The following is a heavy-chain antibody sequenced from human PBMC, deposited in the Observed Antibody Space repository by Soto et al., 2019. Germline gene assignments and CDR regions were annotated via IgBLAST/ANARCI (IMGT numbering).Heavy chain of an antibody. J-gene: IGHJ4*02. CDR2: ISWDGGST. CDR1: GFTFDDYT. CDR3: AKDARRYYYDSPLDY. D-gene: IGHD3-22*01. V-gene: IGHV3-43*01. Sequence: GGSLRLSCAASGFTFDDYTMHWFRQAPGKGLEWVSLISWDGGSTYYADSVKGRFTISRDNSKNSLYLQMNSLRTEDTALYYCAKDARRYYYDSPLDYWGQGTLVTVSS.